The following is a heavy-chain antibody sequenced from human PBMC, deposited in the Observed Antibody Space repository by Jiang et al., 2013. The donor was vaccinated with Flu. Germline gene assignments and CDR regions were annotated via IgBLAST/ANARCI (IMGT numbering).Heavy chain of an antibody. CDR2: IYWDDLI. Sequence: TLTLTCTFSGFSLTNTLAGVGWIRQPPGEALEWLALIYWDDLIYYSPSLRSRLTITKDTSRNQVLLTMTNMDPVDSATYYCAHSMGDSTNYGRDAFDVWGQGTMVTVSS. J-gene: IGHJ3*01. CDR3: AHSMGDSTNYGRDAFDV. CDR1: GFSLTNTLAG. D-gene: IGHD5-24*01. V-gene: IGHV2-5*02.